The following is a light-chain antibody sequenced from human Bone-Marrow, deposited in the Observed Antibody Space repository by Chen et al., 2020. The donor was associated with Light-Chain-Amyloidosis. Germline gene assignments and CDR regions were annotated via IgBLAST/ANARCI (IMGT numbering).Light chain of an antibody. V-gene: IGLV2-14*01. CDR2: AVS. CDR3: SSFTSSSSYV. Sequence: QSALTQPASVSGSPGPSITISCTGTSGGVGTYNYVSWYQQHPGKAPKVMIYAVSNRPSGVSNRFSGSKSGNTASLTISGLQAEDEADYYCSSFTSSSSYVFGPGTKVTVL. J-gene: IGLJ1*01. CDR1: SGGVGTYNY.